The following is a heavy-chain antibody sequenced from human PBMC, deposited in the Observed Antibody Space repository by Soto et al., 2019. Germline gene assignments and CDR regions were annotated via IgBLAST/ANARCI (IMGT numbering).Heavy chain of an antibody. D-gene: IGHD1-26*01. V-gene: IGHV5-51*01. CDR3: ARPKVGIVGATTTIYWFDP. CDR2: IYPGDSDT. Sequence: PGESLKISCKGSGYSFTSYWIGWVRQMPGKGLEWMGIIYPGDSDTRYSPSFQGQVTISADKSISTAYLQWSSLKASDTAMYYCARPKVGIVGATTTIYWFDPWGQGTLVTVSS. CDR1: GYSFTSYW. J-gene: IGHJ5*02.